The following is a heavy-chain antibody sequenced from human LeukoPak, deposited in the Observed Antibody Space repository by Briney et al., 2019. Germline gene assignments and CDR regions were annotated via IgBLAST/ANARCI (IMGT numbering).Heavy chain of an antibody. D-gene: IGHD6-19*01. CDR3: ARGGRGPIAVAGREGDY. CDR2: INPSGGST. Sequence: ASVKVSCKASGYTFTSYYMHWVRQAPGQGLEWMGIINPSGGSTSYAQKFQGRVTMTRDTSTSTVYMELSSLRSEDTAVYYCARGGRGPIAVAGREGDYWGQGTLVTVSS. CDR1: GYTFTSYY. V-gene: IGHV1-46*01. J-gene: IGHJ4*02.